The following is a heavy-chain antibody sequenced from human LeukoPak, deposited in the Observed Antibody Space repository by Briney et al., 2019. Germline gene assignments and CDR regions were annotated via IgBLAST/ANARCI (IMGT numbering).Heavy chain of an antibody. Sequence: SETLSLTCAVSGGSLVNDYWWTWVRQTPGRGLEWIGEVYHSGTSNSIPSLKSRVSMSVDTSKNEFSLKLSSVTAADTAVYYCATSVGSRSSRFFHYWGRGTLVAVSS. V-gene: IGHV4-4*02. CDR3: ATSVGSRSSRFFHY. D-gene: IGHD2-2*03. J-gene: IGHJ4*02. CDR2: VYHSGTS. CDR1: GGSLVNDYW.